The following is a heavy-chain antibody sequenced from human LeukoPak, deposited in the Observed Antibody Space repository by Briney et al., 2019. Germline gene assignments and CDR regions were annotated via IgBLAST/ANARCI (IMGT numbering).Heavy chain of an antibody. Sequence: PGGSLRLSCAASGFTLSSYWMHWVRQAPGKGLVWVSRLNGDGTTTTYADSVKGRFTISRDNAKNTLYLQMNSLRAEDTAVYYCAILVSSRYTRDSFDIWGQGTMVTVSS. V-gene: IGHV3-74*01. CDR2: LNGDGTTT. J-gene: IGHJ3*02. D-gene: IGHD6-13*01. CDR1: GFTLSSYW. CDR3: AILVSSRYTRDSFDI.